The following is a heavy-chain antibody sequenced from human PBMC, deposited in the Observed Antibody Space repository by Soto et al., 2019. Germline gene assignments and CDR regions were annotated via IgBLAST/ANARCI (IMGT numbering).Heavy chain of an antibody. CDR3: AREYYSASSGHIDYYYGMDV. D-gene: IGHD3-22*01. V-gene: IGHV5-51*01. J-gene: IGHJ6*02. CDR2: IYPGDSDT. Sequence: PGESLKISCKASGYTFTNYWVGWVRQMPGKGLEWMGIIYPGDSDTRYSPSFQGQVIFSADKSINTAYLQWNSLKASDTAGYYCAREYYSASSGHIDYYYGMDVWGQGTTVTVSS. CDR1: GYTFTNYW.